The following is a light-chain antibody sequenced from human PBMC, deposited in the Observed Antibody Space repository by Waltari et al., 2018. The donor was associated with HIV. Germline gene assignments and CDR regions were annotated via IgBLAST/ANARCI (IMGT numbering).Light chain of an antibody. CDR2: GAS. Sequence: VLLTESPVTLSVAAGDRVTLSCRASRNIGSYLAWYQPKTGQPPSLLVYGASIRAPGIPARFTGSVSGTDFNLIIDGLQPDDCALYYCHQYNDWPRCTFGQGTKVEIK. CDR3: HQYNDWPRCT. CDR1: RNIGSY. V-gene: IGKV3D-15*01. J-gene: IGKJ2*02.